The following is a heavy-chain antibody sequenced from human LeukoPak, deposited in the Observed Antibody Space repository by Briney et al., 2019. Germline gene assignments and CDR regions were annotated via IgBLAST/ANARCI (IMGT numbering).Heavy chain of an antibody. D-gene: IGHD2-15*01. CDR1: GFTFDDYA. V-gene: IGHV3-43*02. Sequence: GGSLRLSCAASGFTFDDYAMHWVSQAPGKGMEWVSLISGDGGSTYYADSVKGRFTISRDNSKNSLYLQMNSLRTEDTALYYCAKAHPRGGPFDYWGQGTLVTVSS. CDR3: AKAHPRGGPFDY. J-gene: IGHJ4*02. CDR2: ISGDGGST.